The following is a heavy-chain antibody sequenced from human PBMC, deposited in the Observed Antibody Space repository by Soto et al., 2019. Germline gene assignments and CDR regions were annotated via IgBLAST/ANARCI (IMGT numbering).Heavy chain of an antibody. CDR2: ISSSSSTI. CDR1: GFTFSSYS. V-gene: IGHV3-48*01. Sequence: EVQLVESGGGLVQPGGSLRLSCAASGFTFSSYSMNWVRQAPGKGREWVSYISSSSSTIYYADSVKGRFPISRDNAKNSLYLQMISLRAEDTAVYYCASHNAEGPFDYWGHGTLVTVSS. D-gene: IGHD1-20*01. CDR3: ASHNAEGPFDY. J-gene: IGHJ4*03.